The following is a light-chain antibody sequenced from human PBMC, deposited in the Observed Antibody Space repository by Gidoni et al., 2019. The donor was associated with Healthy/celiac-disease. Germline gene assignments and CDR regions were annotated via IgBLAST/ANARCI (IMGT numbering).Light chain of an antibody. CDR1: SSDVGGYNY. Sequence: QSALTQPASVSESPGQSITISCTGTSSDVGGYNYVSWYQQHPGKAPKLMIYEVSNRPSGVPDRFSGSKSGNTASLTISGLQAEDEADYYCSSYTSSSTVVFGGGTKLTVL. V-gene: IGLV2-14*01. J-gene: IGLJ2*01. CDR3: SSYTSSSTVV. CDR2: EVS.